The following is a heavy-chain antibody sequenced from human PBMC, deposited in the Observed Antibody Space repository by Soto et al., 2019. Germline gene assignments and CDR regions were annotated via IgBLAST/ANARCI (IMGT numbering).Heavy chain of an antibody. V-gene: IGHV1-69*06. Sequence: QVHLMQSGAEVKKPGSSVKVSCKASGGTFGSDAITWVRQAPGQGLEWVGRIIPIFGTTNYAQNLQGRVTMSADKSTLTSYMELHSLTSDDTALYYCARDRTDSGYYTNWLDPWAREPRSPSPQ. CDR3: ARDRTDSGYYTNWLDP. CDR2: IIPIFGTT. D-gene: IGHD3-22*01. CDR1: GGTFGSDA. J-gene: IGHJ5*02.